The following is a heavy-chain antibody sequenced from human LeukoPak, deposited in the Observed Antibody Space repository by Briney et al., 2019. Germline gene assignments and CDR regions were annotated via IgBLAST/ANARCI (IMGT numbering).Heavy chain of an antibody. CDR2: ISAYNGNT. CDR1: AYTFTSYG. V-gene: IGHV1-18*04. J-gene: IGHJ5*02. Sequence: GPSVKVSCKASAYTFTSYGISWDRQAPGQGIEWMGSISAYNGNTNYAQKLQGRVTMTTDTSTSTAYMELRSLRSDDTAVYYCARDVSSPESNWFDPWGQGTLVTVSS. CDR3: ARDVSSPESNWFDP. D-gene: IGHD5/OR15-5a*01.